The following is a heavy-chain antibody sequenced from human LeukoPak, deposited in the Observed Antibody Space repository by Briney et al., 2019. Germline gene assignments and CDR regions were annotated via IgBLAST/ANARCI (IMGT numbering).Heavy chain of an antibody. D-gene: IGHD6-19*01. J-gene: IGHJ4*02. CDR3: AKDGLLMWLPPLFYFDY. CDR2: ISGSGGST. V-gene: IGHV3-23*01. Sequence: PGGSLRLSCAASGFTFSSYAMSWVRQAPGKGLEWVSAISGSGGSTYYADSVKGRFTISRDNSKNTLYLQMNSLRAEGTAVYYCAKDGLLMWLPPLFYFDYWGQGTLVTVSS. CDR1: GFTFSSYA.